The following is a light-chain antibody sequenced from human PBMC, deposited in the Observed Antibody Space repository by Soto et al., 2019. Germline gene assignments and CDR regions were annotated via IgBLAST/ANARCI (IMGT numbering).Light chain of an antibody. V-gene: IGKV3-20*01. J-gene: IGKJ4*01. Sequence: EIVLTQSPGTLSLSPGEGATLSCRASQSVTSNYLAWYQQKPGQAPRLLIYGASSRATGIPDRFSGSGSGTYCTLTIRRLEHEDFSVYYCQQDGSTLTCGGGTKVEIK. CDR1: QSVTSNY. CDR3: QQDGSTLT. CDR2: GAS.